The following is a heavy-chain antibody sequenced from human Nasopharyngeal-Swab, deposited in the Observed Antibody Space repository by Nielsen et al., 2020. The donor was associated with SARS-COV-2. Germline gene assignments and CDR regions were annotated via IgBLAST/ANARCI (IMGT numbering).Heavy chain of an antibody. V-gene: IGHV3-48*01. D-gene: IGHD3-3*01. Sequence: LSLTCAASGFTFSSYSMNWVRQAPGKGLEWVSYISSSSTIYYADSVKGRFTISRDNAKNSLYLQMNSLRAEDTAVYYCAREVLRFLEWLLPSDAFDIWGQGTMVTVSS. CDR1: GFTFSSYS. CDR2: ISSSSTI. CDR3: AREVLRFLEWLLPSDAFDI. J-gene: IGHJ3*02.